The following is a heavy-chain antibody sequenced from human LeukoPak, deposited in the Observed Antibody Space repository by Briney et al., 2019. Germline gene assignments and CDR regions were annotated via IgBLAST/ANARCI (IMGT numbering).Heavy chain of an antibody. CDR3: ASGYCNSNTCYIAFDV. V-gene: IGHV3-48*01. D-gene: IGHD2-2*03. J-gene: IGHJ3*01. Sequence: GGSLRLPCAASGFTFSSYSMSWVRQAPGKGLEWVSYISSSGTTIYYADSVKGRFTISRDNPRNSLYLQMNSLRAEDTAVYYCASGYCNSNTCYIAFDVWGQGTMVTVSS. CDR1: GFTFSSYS. CDR2: ISSSGTTI.